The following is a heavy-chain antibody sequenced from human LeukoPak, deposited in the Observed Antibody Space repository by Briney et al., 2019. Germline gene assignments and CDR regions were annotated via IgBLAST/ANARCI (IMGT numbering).Heavy chain of an antibody. CDR1: GFTFISYD. CDR2: IWYDGSNK. D-gene: IGHD3-10*01. V-gene: IGHV3-33*01. J-gene: IGHJ4*02. Sequence: GRSLRLSCAASGFTFISYDMHWVRQAPGKGLESVAVIWYDGSNKCYADSVKGRFTISRDNSKNTLYLQMNSLRAEDTAVYYCARAGWDGSGSYYFDYWGQGTLVTVSS. CDR3: ARAGWDGSGSYYFDY.